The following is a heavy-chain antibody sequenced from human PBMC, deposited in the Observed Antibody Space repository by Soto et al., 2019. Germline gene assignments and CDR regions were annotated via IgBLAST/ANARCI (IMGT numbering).Heavy chain of an antibody. D-gene: IGHD3-3*01. Sequence: EVQLLESGGGLVQPGGSLRLSCAASGFTFSSYAMSWVRQAPGKGLEWVSAISGSGGSTYYADSVKGRFTISRDNSKNTLYLQMNSLRAEDTAVYYCAKITIFGVVIRYYYYMDVWGKGTTVTVSS. V-gene: IGHV3-23*01. CDR1: GFTFSSYA. CDR2: ISGSGGST. CDR3: AKITIFGVVIRYYYYMDV. J-gene: IGHJ6*03.